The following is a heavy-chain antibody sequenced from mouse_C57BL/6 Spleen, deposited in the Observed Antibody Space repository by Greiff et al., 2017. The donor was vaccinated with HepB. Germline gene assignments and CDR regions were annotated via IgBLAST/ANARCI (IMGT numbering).Heavy chain of an antibody. CDR1: GYTFTSYW. Sequence: QVQLQQPGAELVRPGSSVKLSCKASGYTFTSYWMDWVKQRPGQGLEWIGNIYPSDSETHYNQKFKDKATLTVDKSSSTAYMQLSSLTSEDSAVYYCARSPYYGSSPYYFDYWGQGTTLTVSS. J-gene: IGHJ2*01. V-gene: IGHV1-61*01. D-gene: IGHD1-1*01. CDR3: ARSPYYGSSPYYFDY. CDR2: IYPSDSET.